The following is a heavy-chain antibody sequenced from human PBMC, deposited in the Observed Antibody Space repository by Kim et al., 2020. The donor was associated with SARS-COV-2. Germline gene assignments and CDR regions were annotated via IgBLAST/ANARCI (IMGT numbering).Heavy chain of an antibody. J-gene: IGHJ4*02. Sequence: TNYAQRLQGRVTMTTDTSTSTAYMELRRLSSDDTAVYYCARGGGYGDFHYWGQGTLVTVSS. V-gene: IGHV1-18*01. CDR3: ARGGGYGDFHY. D-gene: IGHD4-17*01. CDR2: T.